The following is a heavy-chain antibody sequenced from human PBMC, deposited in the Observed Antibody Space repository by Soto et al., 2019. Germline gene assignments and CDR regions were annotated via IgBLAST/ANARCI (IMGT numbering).Heavy chain of an antibody. Sequence: QVQLVQSGAEVKKPGASVKVSCKASGYTFTSYGISWVRQAPGQGLEWMGWISAYNGNTNYAQKLQGRVTMTTDTSASTAYMELRSLRSDDTAVYYCARDRLSGSGSLLEPDYGMDVWGQGTTVTVSS. CDR2: ISAYNGNT. J-gene: IGHJ6*02. CDR3: ARDRLSGSGSLLEPDYGMDV. D-gene: IGHD3-10*01. V-gene: IGHV1-18*01. CDR1: GYTFTSYG.